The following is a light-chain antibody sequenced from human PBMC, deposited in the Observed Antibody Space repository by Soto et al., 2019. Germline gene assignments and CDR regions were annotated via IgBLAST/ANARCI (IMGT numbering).Light chain of an antibody. CDR2: DTS. CDR1: QSVRGY. J-gene: IGKJ4*01. Sequence: EIVLTQSPGTLSLSPGERATLSCRASQSVRGYLAWYQQKPGQGPGLLIYDTSKRATGIPARFSGSGSGTDFTLTIRSLEPEDFALYYCQQRSTWPPEGLTFGGGTKVEIK. CDR3: QQRSTWPPEGLT. V-gene: IGKV3-11*01.